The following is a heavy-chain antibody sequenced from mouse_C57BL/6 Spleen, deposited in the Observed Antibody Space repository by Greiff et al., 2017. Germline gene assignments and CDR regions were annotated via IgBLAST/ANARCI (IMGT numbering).Heavy chain of an antibody. V-gene: IGHV1-74*01. CDR2: IHPSDSDT. D-gene: IGHD1-1*01. CDR1: GYTFTSYW. J-gene: IGHJ4*01. CDR3: AMPTVVAHYAMDY. Sequence: QVQLQQPGAELVKPGASVKVSCKASGYTFTSYWMHWVKQRPGQGLEWIGRIHPSDSDTNYNQKFKGKATLTVDKSSSTAYMQLSSLTSEDSAVYYCAMPTVVAHYAMDYWGQGTSVTVSS.